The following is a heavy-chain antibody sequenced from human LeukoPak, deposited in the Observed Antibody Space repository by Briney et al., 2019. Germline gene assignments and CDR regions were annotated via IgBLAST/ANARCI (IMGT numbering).Heavy chain of an antibody. CDR1: GGSISSYY. CDR2: IYTSGST. J-gene: IGHJ3*02. Sequence: PSETLSLTCTVSGGSISSYYWSWIRQPAGKGLEWIGRIYTSGSTNYNPSLKSRVTMSVDTSKNQFSLKLSSVTAADTAVYYCARDSSSTSCYWCSDAFDIWGQGTMVTVSS. V-gene: IGHV4-4*07. CDR3: ARDSSSTSCYWCSDAFDI. D-gene: IGHD2-2*01.